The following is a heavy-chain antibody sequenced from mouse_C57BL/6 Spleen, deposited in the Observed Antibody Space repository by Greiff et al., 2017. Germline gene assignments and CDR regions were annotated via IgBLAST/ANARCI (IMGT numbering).Heavy chain of an antibody. CDR3: ARARDSNYGGYFDV. CDR2: ISYSGST. V-gene: IGHV3-1*01. D-gene: IGHD2-5*01. CDR1: GYSITSGYD. J-gene: IGHJ1*03. Sequence: VQLKESGPGMVKPSQSLSLTCTVTGYSITSGYDWHWIRHFPGNKLEWMGYISYSGSTNYNPSLKSRISITHDTSKNHFFLKLNSVTTEDTATYYCARARDSNYGGYFDVWGTGTTVTVSS.